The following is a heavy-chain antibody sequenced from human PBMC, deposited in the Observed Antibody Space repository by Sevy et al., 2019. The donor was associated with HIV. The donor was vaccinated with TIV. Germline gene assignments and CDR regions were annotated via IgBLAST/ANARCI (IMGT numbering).Heavy chain of an antibody. CDR1: GGSISSGGYY. CDR2: IYYSRST. Sequence: SETLSLTCTVSGGSISSGGYYWSWIRQHPGKGLEGIGYIYYSRSTYYTPSLKSRVTISVDTSKNQFSLKLSSVTAADTAVYYCARGQSMVRGVTFDYWGQGTLVTVSS. CDR3: ARGQSMVRGVTFDY. D-gene: IGHD3-10*01. J-gene: IGHJ4*02. V-gene: IGHV4-31*03.